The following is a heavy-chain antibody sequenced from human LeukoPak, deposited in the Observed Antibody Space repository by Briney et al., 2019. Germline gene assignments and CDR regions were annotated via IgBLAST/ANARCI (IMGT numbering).Heavy chain of an antibody. CDR1: GGTFSSYA. D-gene: IGHD6-13*01. Sequence: ASVKVSCKASGGTFSSYAISWVRQAPGQGLEWMGGIIPIFGTANYAQKFQGRVTITADESTSTAYMELSSLRSEDTAVYYCARLAAADNNWFDPWGQGTLVTVSS. J-gene: IGHJ5*02. CDR3: ARLAAADNNWFDP. V-gene: IGHV1-69*13. CDR2: IIPIFGTA.